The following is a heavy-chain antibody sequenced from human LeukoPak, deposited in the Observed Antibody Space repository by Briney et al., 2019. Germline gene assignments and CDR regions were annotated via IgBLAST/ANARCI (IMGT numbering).Heavy chain of an antibody. D-gene: IGHD6-6*01. CDR1: GGSISSGSYY. J-gene: IGHJ4*02. V-gene: IGHV4-61*02. CDR3: AQMGIAARIDY. Sequence: SQTLSLTCTVSGGSISSGSYYWSWIRQPAGKGLEWIGRIYTSGSTNYNPSLKSRVTISVDSSKNQFSLKLSSVTAADTAVYYCAQMGIAARIDYWGQGTLVTVSS. CDR2: IYTSGST.